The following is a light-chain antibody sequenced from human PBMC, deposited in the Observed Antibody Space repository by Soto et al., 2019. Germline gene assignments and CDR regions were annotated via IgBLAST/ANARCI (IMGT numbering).Light chain of an antibody. V-gene: IGKV3-11*01. CDR3: QQRSNWPGT. CDR2: GAS. J-gene: IGKJ1*01. CDR1: QSVSSY. Sequence: EIVLTQSPGTLSLSPGERATLSCRASQSVSSYSLAWYQKKPGQAPRLLIYGASNRATGIPDRFSGSGSGADFTLTISSLEPEDFAVYYCQQRSNWPGTFGQGTKVDIK.